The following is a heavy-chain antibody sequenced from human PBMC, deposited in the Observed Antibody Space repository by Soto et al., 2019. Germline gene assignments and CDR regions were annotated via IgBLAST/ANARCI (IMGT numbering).Heavy chain of an antibody. CDR1: GFTFSSYG. J-gene: IGHJ4*02. CDR3: AKDRYSDGSLPVGGN. D-gene: IGHD6-19*01. Sequence: GGSLRLSSAASGFTFSSYGMHWVRQAPGKGLEWVAVISYDGSNKYYADSVKGRFTISRDNYKNTLYLQMNNLGAEDTAVYYCAKDRYSDGSLPVGGNLGQGTLVTVSS. V-gene: IGHV3-30*18. CDR2: ISYDGSNK.